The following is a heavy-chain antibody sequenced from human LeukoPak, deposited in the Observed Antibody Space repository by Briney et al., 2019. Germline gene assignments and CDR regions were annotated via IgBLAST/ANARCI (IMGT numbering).Heavy chain of an antibody. D-gene: IGHD2-15*01. V-gene: IGHV4-30-4*01. CDR3: ARVPVDCSGGSCYGFDY. CDR2: IYYSGST. Sequence: PSETLSLTCTVSGGSISSGDYYWSWIRQPPGKGLEWIGYIYYSGSTYYNPSLKSRVTISVDTSKNQFSLKLSSVTAADTAVYYCARVPVDCSGGSCYGFDYWGREPWSPSPQ. CDR1: GGSISSGDYY. J-gene: IGHJ4*02.